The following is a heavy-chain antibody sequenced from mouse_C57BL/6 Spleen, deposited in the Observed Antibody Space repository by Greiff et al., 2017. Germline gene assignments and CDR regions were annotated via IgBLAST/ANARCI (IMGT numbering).Heavy chain of an antibody. J-gene: IGHJ2*01. CDR1: GYTFTDYY. D-gene: IGHD1-1*01. CDR2: INPNNGGT. CDR3: ARWHYYGSSYVGDYFDY. V-gene: IGHV1-26*01. Sequence: VQLQQSGPELVKPGASVKISCKASGYTFTDYYMNWVKQSHGKSLEWIGDINPNNGGTSYNQKFKGKATLTVDKSSSTAYMELRSLTSEDSAVYYCARWHYYGSSYVGDYFDYWGQGTTLTVSS.